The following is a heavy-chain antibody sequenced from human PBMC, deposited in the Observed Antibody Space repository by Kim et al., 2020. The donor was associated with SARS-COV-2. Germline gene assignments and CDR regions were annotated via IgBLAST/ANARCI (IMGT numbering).Heavy chain of an antibody. D-gene: IGHD1-26*01. CDR2: ISSSSSYI. Sequence: GGSLRLSCAASGFTFSSYSMNWVRQAPGKGLEWVSSISSSSSYIYYADSVKGRFTISRDNAKNSLYLQMNSLRAEDTAVYYCARRKIVGASYGMDVWGQGTTVTVSS. J-gene: IGHJ6*02. CDR3: ARRKIVGASYGMDV. CDR1: GFTFSSYS. V-gene: IGHV3-21*01.